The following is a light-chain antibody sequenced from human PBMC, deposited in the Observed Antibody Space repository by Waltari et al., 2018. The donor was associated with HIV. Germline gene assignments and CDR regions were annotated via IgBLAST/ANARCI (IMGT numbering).Light chain of an antibody. CDR1: QSVTRS. J-gene: IGKJ1*01. CDR2: GAS. Sequence: EIVMTQSPATLSVSPGERATLSCRASQSVTRSLAWYQQKPGQAPRLLIYGASTRATGIPARFSGSGSGTEFTLTIRSLQSEDFAVYYCQQYNNWPPTFGQGTKVEIK. CDR3: QQYNNWPPT. V-gene: IGKV3-15*01.